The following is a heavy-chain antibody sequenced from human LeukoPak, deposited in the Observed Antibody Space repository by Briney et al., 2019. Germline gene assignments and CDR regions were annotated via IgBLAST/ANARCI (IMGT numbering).Heavy chain of an antibody. CDR1: GGSISSYY. Sequence: SETLSLTCTVSGGSISSYYWSWIAQPAGKGLEWTGRIYTSGSTIYNPSLKSRVTMSVDTSKTQFSLKLSSVTAADTAVYYCARGPSNAFDIWGQGTMVTVSS. D-gene: IGHD4-11*01. V-gene: IGHV4-4*07. J-gene: IGHJ3*02. CDR2: IYTSGST. CDR3: ARGPSNAFDI.